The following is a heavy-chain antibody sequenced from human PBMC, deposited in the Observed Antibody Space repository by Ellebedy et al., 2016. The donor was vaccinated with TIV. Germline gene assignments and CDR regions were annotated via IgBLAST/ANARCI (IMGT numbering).Heavy chain of an antibody. Sequence: GESLKISCAASGFTFSSYWMHWVRQAPGKGLVWVSRINSDGSSTSYADSVKGRFTISRDNAKNTLYLQMNSLRAEDTAVYYCARARYSKTPFDYWGQGTLVTVSS. CDR2: INSDGSST. D-gene: IGHD6-13*01. CDR3: ARARYSKTPFDY. J-gene: IGHJ4*02. V-gene: IGHV3-74*01. CDR1: GFTFSSYW.